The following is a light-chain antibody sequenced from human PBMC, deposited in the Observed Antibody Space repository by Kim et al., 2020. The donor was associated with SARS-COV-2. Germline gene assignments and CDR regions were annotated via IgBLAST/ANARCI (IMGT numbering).Light chain of an antibody. CDR2: EVS. CDR3: CSYAGSSTFV. Sequence: QSALTQPASVSGSPGQSITISCTGTSSDVGSYNVVSWYQQHPGKSPKLMIYEVSKRLSGVSNRFSGSKSGNTASLTISGLQAEDEADYCCCSYAGSSTFVFGTGTKATVL. V-gene: IGLV2-23*02. J-gene: IGLJ1*01. CDR1: SSDVGSYNV.